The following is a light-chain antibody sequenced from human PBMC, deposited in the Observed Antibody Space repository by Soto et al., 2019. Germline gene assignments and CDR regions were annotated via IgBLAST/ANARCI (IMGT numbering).Light chain of an antibody. J-gene: IGKJ5*01. CDR2: LGS. CDR3: MQALQSPIT. V-gene: IGKV2-28*01. Sequence: DIVMTQSPLSLPVTPGEPASISCRSSQSLLHSNGYNYLDWYLQKPGQSPQLLIYLGSNRDSGVPDRFSGNGSGTDFPLKISRVEAEDVGVYYCMQALQSPITFGQGTRLEIK. CDR1: QSLLHSNGYNY.